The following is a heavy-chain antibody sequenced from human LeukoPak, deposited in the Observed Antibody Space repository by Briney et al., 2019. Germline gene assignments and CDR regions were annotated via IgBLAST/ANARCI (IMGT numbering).Heavy chain of an antibody. V-gene: IGHV3-48*01. CDR2: ISASTSTM. Sequence: GGSLRLSCVASGFTFNSYSINWVRQAPGKGLEWVSYISASTSTMHYADSVKGRFTISRDNAKNSLYLQMNSIRAEDKAVYYCARGKGAHSSGYYYFDYWGQGTLVTVSS. CDR3: ARGKGAHSSGYYYFDY. CDR1: GFTFNSYS. J-gene: IGHJ4*02. D-gene: IGHD6-19*01.